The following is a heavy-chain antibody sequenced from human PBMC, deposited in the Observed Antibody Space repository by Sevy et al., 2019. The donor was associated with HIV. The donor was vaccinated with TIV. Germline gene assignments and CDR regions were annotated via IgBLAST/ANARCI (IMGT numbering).Heavy chain of an antibody. J-gene: IGHJ4*02. V-gene: IGHV7-4-1*02. Sequence: ASVKVSCKASGYTFTTYAMSWVRQAPGQGLEWLGWINTNTGNPTYAQGFTGRFVFSLDTSVSTAYLQISSLKAEDTAVYYCARDHEGSSGWYVHFYYWGQGTLVTVSS. CDR1: GYTFTTYA. CDR2: INTNTGNP. D-gene: IGHD6-19*01. CDR3: ARDHEGSSGWYVHFYY.